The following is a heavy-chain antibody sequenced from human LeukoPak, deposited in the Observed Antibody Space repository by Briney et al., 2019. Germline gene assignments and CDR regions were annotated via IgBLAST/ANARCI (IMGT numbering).Heavy chain of an antibody. J-gene: IGHJ4*02. V-gene: IGHV1-46*01. Sequence: ASVKVSCKASGYTFTSYYMHRVRQAPGQGLEWMGIINPTGGSTSYAQKFQGRVTMTRDMSTSTVYMELSSLRSEDTAVYYCARGDRATVTLYWGQGTLVSVSS. CDR2: INPTGGST. D-gene: IGHD4-17*01. CDR1: GYTFTSYY. CDR3: ARGDRATVTLY.